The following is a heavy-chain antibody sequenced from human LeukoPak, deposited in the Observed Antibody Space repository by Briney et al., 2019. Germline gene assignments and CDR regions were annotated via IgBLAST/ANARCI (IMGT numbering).Heavy chain of an antibody. CDR1: GGSISSYY. V-gene: IGHV4-59*01. J-gene: IGHJ4*02. Sequence: SETLSLTCTVSGGSISSYYWSWIRQPPGKGLEWIGYIYYSGSTNYNPSLKSRVTISVDTSKNQFSLKLSSVTAADTAVYYCARVSAAMFVFFDYWGQGTLVTVSS. CDR3: ARVSAAMFVFFDY. D-gene: IGHD2-2*01. CDR2: IYYSGST.